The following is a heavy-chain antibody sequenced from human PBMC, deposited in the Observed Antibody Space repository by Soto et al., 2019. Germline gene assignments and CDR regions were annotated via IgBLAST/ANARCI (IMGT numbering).Heavy chain of an antibody. J-gene: IGHJ4*02. CDR2: IYYSGST. V-gene: IGHV4-30-4*01. D-gene: IGHD3-22*01. Sequence: SETLSLTCTVSGGSISSGDYYWSWIRQPPGKGLEWIGYIYYSGSTYYNPSLKSRVTISVDTSKNQFSLKLSSVTAADTAVYYCARGISDSSGSPVDYWGQGTLVTVSS. CDR3: ARGISDSSGSPVDY. CDR1: GGSISSGDYY.